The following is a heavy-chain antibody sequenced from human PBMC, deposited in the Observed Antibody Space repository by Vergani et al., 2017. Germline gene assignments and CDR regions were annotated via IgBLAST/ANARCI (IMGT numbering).Heavy chain of an antibody. V-gene: IGHV3-48*01. CDR3: ARDGPPMYYYDSSADYRAIFDY. Sequence: VQLVESGGGVVQPGRSLRLSCAASGFTFSSYSINWVRQAPGKGLEWISYISSSSSTIYYADSVKGRFTISRDNAKNSLYLQMNSLRAVDTAVYYCARDGPPMYYYDSSADYRAIFDYWGQGTLVTVSS. D-gene: IGHD3-22*01. CDR1: GFTFSSYS. J-gene: IGHJ4*02. CDR2: ISSSSSTI.